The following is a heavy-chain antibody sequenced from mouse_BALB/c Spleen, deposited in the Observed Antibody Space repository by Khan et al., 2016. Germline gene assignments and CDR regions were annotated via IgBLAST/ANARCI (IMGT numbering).Heavy chain of an antibody. J-gene: IGHJ4*01. Sequence: VQLQQSGAELVKPGASVKLSCTASGFNIKDTYMHWVKQRPEQGLEWIGRIDPANDNTKYDPKFQGKATITADTSSNTAYLQLSSLTLEETAVHYCASPSSGYYGALDYWGQGTSVPVSS. CDR3: ASPSSGYYGALDY. CDR1: GFNIKDTY. CDR2: IDPANDNT. V-gene: IGHV14-3*02. D-gene: IGHD2-3*01.